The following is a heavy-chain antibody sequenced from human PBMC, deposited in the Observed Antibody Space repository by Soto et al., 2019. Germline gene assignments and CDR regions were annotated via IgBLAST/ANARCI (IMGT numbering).Heavy chain of an antibody. CDR1: GFTFTSSA. D-gene: IGHD3-3*01. V-gene: IGHV1-58*01. CDR2: IVVGSGNT. J-gene: IGHJ4*02. CDR3: AAAESWLLFTPDFDY. Sequence: SVKVSCKASGFTFTSSAVQWVRQARGQRLEWIGWIVVGSGNTNYAQKFQERVTITRDMSTSTAYMELSSLRSEDTAVYYCAAAESWLLFTPDFDYWGQGTLVTVSS.